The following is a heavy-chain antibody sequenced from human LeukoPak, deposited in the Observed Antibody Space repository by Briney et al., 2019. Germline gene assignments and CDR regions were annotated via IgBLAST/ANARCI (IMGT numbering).Heavy chain of an antibody. J-gene: IGHJ4*02. V-gene: IGHV4-4*02. CDR2: IFHTGRI. Sequence: SETLSLTCVVSGGSISETNYWSWVRQPPGKGLEWIVEIFHTGRINYNPSLKSRVILSVDKSKNQFSLRMNSVTAADTAMYYCARANFDTLTGWGHFDSWGQGTLVTVSS. CDR3: ARANFDTLTGWGHFDS. CDR1: GGSISETNY. D-gene: IGHD3-9*01.